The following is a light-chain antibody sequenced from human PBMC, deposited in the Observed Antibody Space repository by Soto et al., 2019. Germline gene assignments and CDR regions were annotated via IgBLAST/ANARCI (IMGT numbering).Light chain of an antibody. V-gene: IGKV3-15*01. CDR1: QSVTSN. CDR3: QQYNSWPPLT. CDR2: GAS. J-gene: IGKJ4*01. Sequence: EIVMTQSPATLSVSPGERATLSCRASQSVTSNLAWYQHKPGQAPRLLIYGASTRATGIPARFSGSGTGTEFTLTISSLQSEDFAFYYCQQYNSWPPLTFGGGTKVEIK.